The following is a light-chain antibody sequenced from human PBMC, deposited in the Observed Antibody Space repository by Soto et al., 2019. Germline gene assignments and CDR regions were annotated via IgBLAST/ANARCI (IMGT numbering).Light chain of an antibody. J-gene: IGKJ5*01. Sequence: EIVLTQSPGTLSLSPGERATLSCRASQSVSSSYLAWYQQKPGQAPRLLIYGASNRATGIPDRFSGSGSGTDFTLTISGLEPADSAVYYCQQRHMWPITFGQGTRLEIK. V-gene: IGKV3D-20*02. CDR2: GAS. CDR1: QSVSSSY. CDR3: QQRHMWPIT.